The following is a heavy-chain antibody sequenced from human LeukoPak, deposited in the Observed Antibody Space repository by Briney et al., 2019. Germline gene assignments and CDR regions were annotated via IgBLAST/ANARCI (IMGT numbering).Heavy chain of an antibody. D-gene: IGHD6-19*01. Sequence: TGGSLRLSCAASGFTLSNYWMLWVRQAPGKGLESVPRINIDRTVTTYADSVKGRFTVSRDNAENTMFLQMNSVRDEDAAVYYCATKQWLAPPPDSWGQGTPVTVSS. CDR3: ATKQWLAPPPDS. V-gene: IGHV3-74*01. CDR1: GFTLSNYW. CDR2: INIDRTVT. J-gene: IGHJ4*02.